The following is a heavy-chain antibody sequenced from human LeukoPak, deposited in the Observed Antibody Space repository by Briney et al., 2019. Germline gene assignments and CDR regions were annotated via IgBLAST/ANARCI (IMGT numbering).Heavy chain of an antibody. CDR2: ISGTGDYT. V-gene: IGHV3-23*01. CDR1: GFTFSSYA. CDR3: AREPGTTLLTRLYL. J-gene: IGHJ4*02. Sequence: GGSLRLSCAASGFTFSSYAMSWVRQAPGKGLEWVSGISGTGDYTSYADSVKGRFAISRDNSKNTLYLQLNSLRAEDTAVYYCAREPGTTLLTRLYLWGQGTLVTVSS. D-gene: IGHD3-16*01.